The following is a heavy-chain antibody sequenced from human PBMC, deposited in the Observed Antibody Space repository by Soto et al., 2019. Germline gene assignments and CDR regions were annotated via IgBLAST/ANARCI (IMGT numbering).Heavy chain of an antibody. CDR2: IYPGDSDT. Sequence: GESRKISCKGSGYSFTSYWIGWVRQMPGKGLEWMGIIYPGDSDTRYSPSFQGQVTISADKSISTAYLQWSSLKASDTAMYYCARCTLSYYDILTGYYTPGWFDPWGQGTLVTVSS. D-gene: IGHD3-9*01. CDR1: GYSFTSYW. J-gene: IGHJ5*02. CDR3: ARCTLSYYDILTGYYTPGWFDP. V-gene: IGHV5-51*01.